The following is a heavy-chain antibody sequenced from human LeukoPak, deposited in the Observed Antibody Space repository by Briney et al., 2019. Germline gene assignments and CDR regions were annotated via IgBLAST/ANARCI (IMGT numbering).Heavy chain of an antibody. CDR1: GFAVSTTY. CDR3: ASNGGNSGTFLQLDY. Sequence: GGSLRLSCAASGFAVSTTYMTWVRQAPGKGLEWVSVIYSGRNTYHTESVKGRFTIFRDNSENTLYLQMNSLRAEDTAVYYCASNGGNSGTFLQLDYWGQGTLVTVSS. D-gene: IGHD1-26*01. J-gene: IGHJ4*02. V-gene: IGHV3-66*02. CDR2: IYSGRNT.